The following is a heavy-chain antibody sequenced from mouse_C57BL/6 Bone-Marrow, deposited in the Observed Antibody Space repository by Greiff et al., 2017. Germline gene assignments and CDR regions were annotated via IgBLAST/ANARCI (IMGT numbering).Heavy chain of an antibody. CDR1: GFTFSSYA. CDR3: TLYSNYLAWFAY. Sequence: QGVESGEGLVKPGGSLKLSCAASGFTFSSYAMSWVRQTPEKRLEWVAYISSGGDYIYYADTVKGRFTISRDNARNTLYLQMSSLKSEDTAMYYCTLYSNYLAWFAYWGQGTLVTVSA. D-gene: IGHD2-5*01. CDR2: ISSGGDYI. V-gene: IGHV5-9-1*02. J-gene: IGHJ3*01.